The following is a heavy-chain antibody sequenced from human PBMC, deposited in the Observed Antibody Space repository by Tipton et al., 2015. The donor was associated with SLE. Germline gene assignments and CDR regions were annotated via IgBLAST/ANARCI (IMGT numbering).Heavy chain of an antibody. CDR3: AKDQETGYYGSGNPRADY. CDR2: IRYHGSNK. CDR1: GFTFSSYG. V-gene: IGHV3-30*02. J-gene: IGHJ4*02. D-gene: IGHD3-10*01. Sequence: GSLRLSCAASGFTFSSYGMHWVRQAPGKGLEWVAFIRYHGSNKYYADSVKGRFTISRDNSKNTLYLQMNSLRAEDTAVYYCAKDQETGYYGSGNPRADYWGQGTLVTVSS.